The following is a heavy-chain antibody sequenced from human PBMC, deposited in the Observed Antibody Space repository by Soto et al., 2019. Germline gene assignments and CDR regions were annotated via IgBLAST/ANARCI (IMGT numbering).Heavy chain of an antibody. V-gene: IGHV4-39*01. J-gene: IGHJ4*02. CDR3: QSGVLSFDY. CDR2: IYYSGST. Sequence: PSETLSLTCTVSGGSIIRSSYYWVWIRQPPGKGLEWIGSIYYSGSTYYNPSLKSRVTISVDTSKNQFSLKLSSVTAADTAVYYCQSGVLSFDYWGQGTLVTVSS. CDR1: GGSIIRSSYY.